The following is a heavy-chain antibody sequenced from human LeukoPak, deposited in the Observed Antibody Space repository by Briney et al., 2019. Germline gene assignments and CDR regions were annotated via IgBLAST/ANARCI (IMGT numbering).Heavy chain of an antibody. CDR3: ARHLIRGLTDTWFDP. CDR2: IFYSGNT. V-gene: IGHV4-39*01. CDR1: GASISSGTYF. Sequence: SQTMSLTCTVAGASISSGTYFWGWIRQPPVKGLEWIGSIFYSGNTHYNPSLESRASISVDTSKNQFSLKLSSVTAADTAFYYCARHLIRGLTDTWFDPWGQRTLVTVSS. D-gene: IGHD3-10*01. J-gene: IGHJ5*02.